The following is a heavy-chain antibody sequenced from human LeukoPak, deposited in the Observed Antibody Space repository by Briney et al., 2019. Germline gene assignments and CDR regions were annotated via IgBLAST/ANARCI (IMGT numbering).Heavy chain of an antibody. CDR1: GYTFTSYY. V-gene: IGHV1-8*02. CDR2: MNPNSGNT. J-gene: IGHJ4*02. Sequence: ASVKVSCKASGYTFTSYYMHWVRQATGQGLEWMGWMNPNSGNTGYAQKFQGRVTMTRNTSISTAYMELSSLRSEDTAVYYCARELDSSGYYWVYWGQGTLVTVSS. D-gene: IGHD3-22*01. CDR3: ARELDSSGYYWVY.